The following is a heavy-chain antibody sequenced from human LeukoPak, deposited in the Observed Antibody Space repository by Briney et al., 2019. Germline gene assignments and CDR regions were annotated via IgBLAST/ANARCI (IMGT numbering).Heavy chain of an antibody. CDR1: GGTFSSYA. J-gene: IGHJ4*02. D-gene: IGHD2-21*01. V-gene: IGHV1-69*05. CDR3: ARPNCGGEGCSTLIDY. Sequence: SVKVSCKASGGTFSSYAISWVRQAPGQGLEWMGGIIPIFGTANYAQKFQGRVTITTDESTSTAYVELSSLRSEDTAVYYCARPNCGGEGCSTLIDYWGQGTLVTVSS. CDR2: IIPIFGTA.